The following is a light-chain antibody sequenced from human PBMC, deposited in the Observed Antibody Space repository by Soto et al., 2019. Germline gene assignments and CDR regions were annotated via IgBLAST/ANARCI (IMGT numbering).Light chain of an antibody. CDR1: SSDVGSYNY. CDR3: GSYTSSGTRGV. V-gene: IGLV2-14*01. CDR2: DVS. Sequence: QSALTQPASVSGSPGQSTTISCTGTSSDVGSYNYVSWYQQHPDKAPKLMIYDVSNRPSGVSSGFSGAKSAHTASLTISGLQAEDEADYYCGSYTSSGTRGVFGTGTKVT. J-gene: IGLJ1*01.